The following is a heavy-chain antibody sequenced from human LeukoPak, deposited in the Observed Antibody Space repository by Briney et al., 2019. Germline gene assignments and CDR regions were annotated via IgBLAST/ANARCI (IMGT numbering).Heavy chain of an antibody. D-gene: IGHD4-17*01. CDR2: ISYDGSNK. Sequence: PGGSLRLSCAVSGFTFSDYYMSWIRQAPGKGLEWVAVISYDGSNKYYADSVKGRFTISRDNSKNTLYLQMNSLRAEDTAVYYCANLETRTPATTATGAFDIWGQGTMVTVSS. J-gene: IGHJ3*02. CDR3: ANLETRTPATTATGAFDI. V-gene: IGHV3-30*18. CDR1: GFTFSDYY.